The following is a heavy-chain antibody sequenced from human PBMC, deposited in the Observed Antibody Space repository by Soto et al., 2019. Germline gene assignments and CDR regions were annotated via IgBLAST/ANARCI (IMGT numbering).Heavy chain of an antibody. V-gene: IGHV4-30-4*01. J-gene: IGHJ4*02. CDR1: GGSISSGDYY. Sequence: SETLSLTCTVSGGSISSGDYYWSWIRQPPGKGLEWIGYIYYSGSTYYNPSLKSRVTISVDTSKNQFSLKLSSVTAADTAVYYWARGKGADIVVVPAAIQGGWGVYYFDYWGQGTLVTVSS. CDR2: IYYSGST. D-gene: IGHD2-2*02. CDR3: ARGKGADIVVVPAAIQGGWGVYYFDY.